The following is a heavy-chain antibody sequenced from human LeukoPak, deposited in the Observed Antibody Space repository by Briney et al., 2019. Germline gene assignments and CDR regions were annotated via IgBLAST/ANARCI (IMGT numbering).Heavy chain of an antibody. CDR3: ARALYGSGSYYNN. J-gene: IGHJ4*02. CDR2: IKQDGSEK. Sequence: PGGSLRLSCAASGFTFSSYWMSWVRQAPGKGLQWVANIKQDGSEKYYVDSVKGRFTISRDNAKNSLYLQMNSLRAEDTAVYYCARALYGSGSYYNNRGQGTLVTVSS. CDR1: GFTFSSYW. V-gene: IGHV3-7*01. D-gene: IGHD3-10*01.